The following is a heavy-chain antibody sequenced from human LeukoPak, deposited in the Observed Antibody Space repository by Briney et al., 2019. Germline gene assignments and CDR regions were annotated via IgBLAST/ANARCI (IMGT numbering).Heavy chain of an antibody. CDR1: GLTFSSYA. CDR2: FVGGGGST. V-gene: IGHV3-23*01. Sequence: GGSLGLSGEAPGLTFSSYALGWVGQAPGKGLGGVSAFVGGGGSTYYADSVKGRFTISRDNSKNTLYLQMNSLRAEDTAVYYCAKDLAYYYDSSGYSNAFDIWGQGTMVTVSS. D-gene: IGHD3-22*01. J-gene: IGHJ3*02. CDR3: AKDLAYYYDSSGYSNAFDI.